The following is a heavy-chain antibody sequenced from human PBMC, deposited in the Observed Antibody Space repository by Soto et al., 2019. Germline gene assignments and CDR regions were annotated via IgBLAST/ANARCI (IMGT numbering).Heavy chain of an antibody. Sequence: GGSLRLSCAASGFTFSSYSMNWVRQAPGKGLEWVSSISSSSSYIYYADSVKGRFTISRDNAKNSLYLQMNSLRAEDTAVYYCARHPERIAEIGWFDPWGQGTLVTVSS. CDR3: ARHPERIAEIGWFDP. V-gene: IGHV3-21*01. J-gene: IGHJ5*02. CDR1: GFTFSSYS. D-gene: IGHD6-13*01. CDR2: ISSSSSYI.